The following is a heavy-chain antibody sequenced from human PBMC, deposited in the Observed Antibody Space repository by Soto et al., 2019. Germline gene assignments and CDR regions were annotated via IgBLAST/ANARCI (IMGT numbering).Heavy chain of an antibody. CDR3: AVGYCSGGSCYFNY. CDR1: GGSISSGGYY. J-gene: IGHJ4*02. V-gene: IGHV4-31*03. Sequence: SETLSLTCTVSGGSISSGGYYWSWIRQHPGKGLEWIGYIYYGGSTYYNPSLKSRVTISVDTSKNQFSLKLSSVTAADTAVYYCAVGYCSGGSCYFNYWGQGTLVTVSS. CDR2: IYYGGST. D-gene: IGHD2-15*01.